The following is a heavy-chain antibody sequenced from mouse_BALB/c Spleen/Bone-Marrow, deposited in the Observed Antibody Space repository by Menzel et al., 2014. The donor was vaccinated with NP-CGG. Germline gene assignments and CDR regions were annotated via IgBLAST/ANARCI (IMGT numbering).Heavy chain of an antibody. CDR3: ARRYYGSSFSYFDY. CDR2: INSGSSTI. J-gene: IGHJ2*01. Sequence: DVMLVESGGGLVQPGGSRKLSCAASGSTFSSFGMHWVRQAPEKGLEWVAYINSGSSTIYYADTVKGRFTISRDNPKNTLFLQMTSLRSEDTAMYYCARRYYGSSFSYFDYWGQGTTLTVSS. CDR1: GSTFSSFG. D-gene: IGHD1-1*01. V-gene: IGHV5-17*02.